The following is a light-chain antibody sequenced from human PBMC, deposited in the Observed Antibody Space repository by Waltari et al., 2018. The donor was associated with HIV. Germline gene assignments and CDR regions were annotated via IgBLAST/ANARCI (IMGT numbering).Light chain of an antibody. CDR1: QSVLYSATKKNS. J-gene: IGKJ4*01. CDR3: QQYYTTPLS. CDR2: WAS. Sequence: DFVMTPSPDSLAVSLGERATLHCNSSQSVLYSATKKNSLAWYQQKPGQPPKLLISWASNRESGVPARFSGSGSGTDFTLTINNLQAEDVAVYYCQQYYTTPLSFGGGTKVEIK. V-gene: IGKV4-1*01.